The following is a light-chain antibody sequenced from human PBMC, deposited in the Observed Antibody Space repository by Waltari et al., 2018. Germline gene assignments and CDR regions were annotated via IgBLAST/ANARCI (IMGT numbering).Light chain of an antibody. Sequence: QSALTQPRSVSGSPGQAVTISCTGTSSDVGGYNYVSWYQQYPGKAPKGMIYDVNKRPSGVPDRFSGSKSGNTASLTISGLQAEDEADYYCCSYAGSYTWVFGGVTQLTVL. CDR2: DVN. V-gene: IGLV2-11*01. CDR1: SSDVGGYNY. CDR3: CSYAGSYTWV. J-gene: IGLJ3*02.